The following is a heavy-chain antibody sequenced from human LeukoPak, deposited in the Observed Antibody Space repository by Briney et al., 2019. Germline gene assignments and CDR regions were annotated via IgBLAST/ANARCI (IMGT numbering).Heavy chain of an antibody. CDR1: GYTFTSYG. CDR2: ISAYNGNT. Sequence: ASVKVSCKASGYTFTSYGISWVRQAPGQGLEWMGWISAYNGNTNYAQKLQGRVTMTTDTSTSTAYMELRSLRFDDTAVYYCARTRWELLHFDYWGQGTLVTVSS. D-gene: IGHD1-26*01. J-gene: IGHJ4*02. CDR3: ARTRWELLHFDY. V-gene: IGHV1-18*01.